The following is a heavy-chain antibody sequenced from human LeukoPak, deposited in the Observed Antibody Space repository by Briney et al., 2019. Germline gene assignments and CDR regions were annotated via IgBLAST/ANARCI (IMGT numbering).Heavy chain of an antibody. Sequence: GGSLRLSCAASGFTFSTYSMNWVRQAPGKGLEWVAFIRYDGNNKLYADSVKGRFTISRDNSKNTLYLHINSLRAEDTAVYYCAKDNPLDYWGQGTLVTVSS. CDR3: AKDNPLDY. V-gene: IGHV3-30*02. CDR2: IRYDGNNK. J-gene: IGHJ4*02. D-gene: IGHD1-14*01. CDR1: GFTFSTYS.